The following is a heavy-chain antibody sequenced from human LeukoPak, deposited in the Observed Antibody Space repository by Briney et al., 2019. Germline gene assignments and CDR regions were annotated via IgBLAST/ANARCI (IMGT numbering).Heavy chain of an antibody. CDR2: IYTSGST. Sequence: PSQTLSLTCTVSGGSISSGSYYWSWIRQPAGKGREWLGRIYTSGSTNYNPSLKSRVTISVDTSKNQFSLKLSSVTAADTAVYYCARDGRRGYSYGYYFDYWGQGTLVTVSS. CDR1: GGSISSGSYY. D-gene: IGHD5-18*01. J-gene: IGHJ4*02. V-gene: IGHV4-61*02. CDR3: ARDGRRGYSYGYYFDY.